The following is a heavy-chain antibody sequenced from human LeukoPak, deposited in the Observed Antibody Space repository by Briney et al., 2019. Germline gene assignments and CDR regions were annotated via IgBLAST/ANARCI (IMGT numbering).Heavy chain of an antibody. V-gene: IGHV4-59*01. J-gene: IGHJ4*02. Sequence: PSETLSLTCTVSGGSISSYYWSWIRQPPGKGLEWIGYIYYSGSTNYNPSLKSRVTISVDTSKNQFSLKLSSVTAADMAVYYCARAPTVTYGGFDYWGQGTLVTVSS. CDR3: ARAPTVTYGGFDY. CDR1: GGSISSYY. D-gene: IGHD4-17*01. CDR2: IYYSGST.